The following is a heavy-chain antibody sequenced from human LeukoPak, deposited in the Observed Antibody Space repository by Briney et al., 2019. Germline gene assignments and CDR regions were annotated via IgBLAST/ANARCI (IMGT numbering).Heavy chain of an antibody. V-gene: IGHV3-23*01. CDR2: ISGSGGST. Sequence: GGSLRLSCAAPGFTFSSYAMSWVRQAPGKGLEWVSAISGSGGSTYYADSVKGRFTISRDNSKNTLYPQMNSLRAEDTAVYYCAKGDIVVVVAATIDYWGQGTLVTVSS. J-gene: IGHJ4*02. CDR3: AKGDIVVVVAATIDY. D-gene: IGHD2-15*01. CDR1: GFTFSSYA.